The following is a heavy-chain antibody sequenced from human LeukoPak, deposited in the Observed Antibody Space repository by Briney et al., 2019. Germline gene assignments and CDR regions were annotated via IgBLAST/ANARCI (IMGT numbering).Heavy chain of an antibody. CDR3: ARLWSYYYYYMDV. CDR2: IYTSGSN. CDR1: GRSISRYY. J-gene: IGHJ6*03. Sequence: SQTLSLTSTLAGRSISRYYCGWIRQPAGRGLEWTGRIYTSGSNNYNPSLKSRVTISVDTSKNQFSLKLSSVTAADTAVYYCARLWSYYYYYMDVWGKGTTVTVSS. V-gene: IGHV4-4*07. D-gene: IGHD3-10*01.